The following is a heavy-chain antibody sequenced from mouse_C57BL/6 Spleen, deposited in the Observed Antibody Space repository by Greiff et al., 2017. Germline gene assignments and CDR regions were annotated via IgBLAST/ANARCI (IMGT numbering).Heavy chain of an antibody. J-gene: IGHJ2*01. V-gene: IGHV1-80*01. CDR3: ARGNDGYSLWDY. CDR1: GYAFSSCW. Sequence: VQVVESGAELVKPGASVKISCKASGYAFSSCWMNWVKQRPGKGLERIGQIYPGDGDTNYNGKFKGKATLTADKSSSTAYMQLSSLTSEDSAVYFCARGNDGYSLWDYWGQGTTLTVSS. CDR2: IYPGDGDT. D-gene: IGHD2-3*01.